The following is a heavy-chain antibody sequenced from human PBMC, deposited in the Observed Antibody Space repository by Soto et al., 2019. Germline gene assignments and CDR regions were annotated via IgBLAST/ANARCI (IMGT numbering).Heavy chain of an antibody. V-gene: IGHV1-3*01. CDR2: INAGNGNT. CDR1: GYTFTAYG. J-gene: IGHJ2*01. Sequence: RASVKVSCKTSGYTFTAYGLAWLRQAPGQRLEWMGWINAGNGNTKYSQRFQGRVTITRDTSASTAYMELSSLRSEDTAVYYCARELVAAAGPNWYFDLWGRGTLVTVS. D-gene: IGHD6-13*01. CDR3: ARELVAAAGPNWYFDL.